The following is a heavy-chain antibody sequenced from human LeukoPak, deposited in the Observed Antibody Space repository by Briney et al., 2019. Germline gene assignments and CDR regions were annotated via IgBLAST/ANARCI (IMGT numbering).Heavy chain of an antibody. V-gene: IGHV4-39*02. Sequence: SETLSLTCTVSGGSMISSSYYWGWIRQSPGKGLECIGSIYYSGADHYNPSLKSRVTMSVDTSKNQFSVKLTSVTATDTAVYYCVRVRGYWLVRGYLDYWGQGTQVTVSS. CDR3: VRVRGYWLVRGYLDY. D-gene: IGHD6-19*01. J-gene: IGHJ4*02. CDR2: IYYSGAD. CDR1: GGSMISSSYY.